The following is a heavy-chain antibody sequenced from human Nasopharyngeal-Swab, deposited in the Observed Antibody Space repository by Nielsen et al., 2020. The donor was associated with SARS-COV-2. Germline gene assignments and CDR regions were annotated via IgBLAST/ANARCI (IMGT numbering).Heavy chain of an antibody. CDR1: GFTFSSYS. CDR3: ARAKYGDPYYYYYYMDV. Sequence: ESLQISSAASGFTFSSYSVNWLRQAPGKGLEWVSYISSSSSTIYYADSVKGRFTISRDNAKNSLYLQMNSLRAEDTTVYYCARAKYGDPYYYYYYMDVWGKGTTVTVSS. D-gene: IGHD4-17*01. J-gene: IGHJ6*03. V-gene: IGHV3-48*04. CDR2: ISSSSSTI.